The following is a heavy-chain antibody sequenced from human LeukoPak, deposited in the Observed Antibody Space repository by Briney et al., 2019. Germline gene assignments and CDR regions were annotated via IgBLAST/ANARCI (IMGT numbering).Heavy chain of an antibody. CDR2: ISAYNGNT. Sequence: GASVKVPCKASGYTFTSYGISWVRQAPGQGLEWMGWISAYNGNTNYAQKLQGRVTMTTDTSTSTAYMELRSLRSDDTAVYYCARVVSRTFTRYYYYMDVWGKGTTVTVSS. CDR1: GYTFTSYG. J-gene: IGHJ6*03. D-gene: IGHD2-2*01. CDR3: ARVVSRTFTRYYYYMDV. V-gene: IGHV1-18*01.